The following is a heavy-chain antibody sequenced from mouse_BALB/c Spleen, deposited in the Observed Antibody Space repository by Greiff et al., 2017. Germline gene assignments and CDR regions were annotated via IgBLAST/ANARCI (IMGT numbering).Heavy chain of an antibody. CDR3: ARDDYGYYAMDY. Sequence: VQLQQSGPELVKPGASVKIPCKASGYTFTDYNMDWVKQSHGKSLEWIGDINPNNGGTIYNQKFKGKATLTVDKSSSTAYMELRSLTSEDTAVYYCARDDYGYYAMDYWGQGTSVTVSS. J-gene: IGHJ4*01. V-gene: IGHV1-18*01. D-gene: IGHD2-4*01. CDR1: GYTFTDYN. CDR2: INPNNGGT.